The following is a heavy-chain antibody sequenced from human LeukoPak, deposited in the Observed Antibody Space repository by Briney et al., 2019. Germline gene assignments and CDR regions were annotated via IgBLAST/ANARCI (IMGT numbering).Heavy chain of an antibody. J-gene: IGHJ4*02. D-gene: IGHD3-3*01. CDR3: AKGYDDFWSGLLVDPYY. CDR1: GFTFDDYA. CDR2: ISGDGGST. Sequence: PGGSLRLSCAASGFTFDDYAMHWVRQAPGKRLEWVSLISGDGGSTYYADSVKGRFTISRDNSKNSLYLQMNSLRTADNALYYCAKGYDDFWSGLLVDPYYWGQGTLVTVSS. V-gene: IGHV3-43*02.